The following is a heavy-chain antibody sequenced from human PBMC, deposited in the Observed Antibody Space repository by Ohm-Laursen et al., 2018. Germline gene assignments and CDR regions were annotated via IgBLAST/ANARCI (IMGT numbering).Heavy chain of an antibody. CDR3: ARPKEYYDYVWGSYRHYYYGMDV. D-gene: IGHD3-16*02. Sequence: SLRLSRAASGSTFSDYYISWIRQAPGKGLEWVSCISSSGSSINYADSVKGRFTISRDNAKNSLYLQMNSLRAEDTAVYYCARPKEYYDYVWGSYRHYYYGMDVWGQGTTVTVSS. CDR1: GSTFSDYY. J-gene: IGHJ6*02. CDR2: ISSSGSSI. V-gene: IGHV3-11*01.